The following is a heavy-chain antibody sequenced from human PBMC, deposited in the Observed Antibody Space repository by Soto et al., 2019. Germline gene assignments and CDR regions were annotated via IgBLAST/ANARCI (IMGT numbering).Heavy chain of an antibody. D-gene: IGHD3-22*01. CDR2: INPNSGGT. J-gene: IGHJ3*02. Sequence: ASVKVSCKASGYTFTGYYMHWVRQAPGQGLEWMGWINPNSGGTNYAQKFQGRVTMTRDTSISTAYMELSRLRSDDTAVYYCASAKGSITMIVVGLDAFDIWGQGTMVTVSS. CDR1: GYTFTGYY. CDR3: ASAKGSITMIVVGLDAFDI. V-gene: IGHV1-2*02.